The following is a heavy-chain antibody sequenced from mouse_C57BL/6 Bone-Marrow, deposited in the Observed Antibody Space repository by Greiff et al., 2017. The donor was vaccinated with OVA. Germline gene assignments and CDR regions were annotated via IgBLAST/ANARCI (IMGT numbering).Heavy chain of an antibody. Sequence: QVQLQQPGAELVMPGASVKLSCKASGYTFTSYWMHWVKQRPGQGLEWIGEIDPSDSYTNYNQKFKGKSTLTVDKSSSTAYMQLSSLTSEDSAVYYCARKDDGYYPWFAYWGQGTLVTVSA. CDR2: IDPSDSYT. CDR3: ARKDDGYYPWFAY. CDR1: GYTFTSYW. J-gene: IGHJ3*01. V-gene: IGHV1-69*01. D-gene: IGHD2-3*01.